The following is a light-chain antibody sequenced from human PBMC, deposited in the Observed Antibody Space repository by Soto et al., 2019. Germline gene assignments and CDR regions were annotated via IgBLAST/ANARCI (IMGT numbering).Light chain of an antibody. J-gene: IGLJ1*01. V-gene: IGLV2-14*01. CDR1: SSDVGGYDH. CDR3: SSYSITTAYL. Sequence: QSVLTQPASVSGSPGQSITISCTGTSSDVGGYDHVSWYQLHPGKAPKLMVFEVSNRPSGVSYRFYGSKSGNTASLTISGLQAEDEADYFCSSYSITTAYLFGTGTKV. CDR2: EVS.